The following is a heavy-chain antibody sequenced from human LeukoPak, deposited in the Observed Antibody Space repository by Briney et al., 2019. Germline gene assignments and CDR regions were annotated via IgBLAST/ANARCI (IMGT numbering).Heavy chain of an antibody. CDR1: GESLSGYY. CDR3: ARGRGSYYPSDS. V-gene: IGHV4-34*01. CDR2: INHSGSA. J-gene: IGHJ4*02. D-gene: IGHD1-26*01. Sequence: SETLSLTCGVYGESLSGYYWSWIRQPPGKGLEWIGEINHSGSANYNPSLEGRVTISGDTSKNQFPLKLRSVTAADTAVYYCARGRGSYYPSDSWGQGTLVTVSS.